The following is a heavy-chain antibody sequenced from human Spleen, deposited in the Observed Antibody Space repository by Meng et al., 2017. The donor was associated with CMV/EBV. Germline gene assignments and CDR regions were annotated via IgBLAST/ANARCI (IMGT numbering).Heavy chain of an antibody. J-gene: IGHJ4*02. CDR2: ISWNSVSI. CDR1: GFTFDYHA. V-gene: IGHV3-9*01. Sequence: GGSLRLSCTASGFTFDYHAMHWVRQAAGKGLEWVSGISWNSVSIGYADSVKGRFTISRDDAKNSLYLQMNSLRTEDTALYFCAKLQGSKDYWGQGTLVTVSS. CDR3: AKLQGSKDY.